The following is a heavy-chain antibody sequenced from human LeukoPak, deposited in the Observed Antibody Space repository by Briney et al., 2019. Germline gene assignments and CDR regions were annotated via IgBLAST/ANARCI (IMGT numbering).Heavy chain of an antibody. CDR2: IYPGDSDT. CDR1: GYSFTSYW. V-gene: IGHV5-51*01. CDR3: ARLSWFGELYSWFDP. Sequence: GESLKISCKGSGYSFTSYWIGWVRQMPGKGLGWMGIIYPGDSDTRYSPSFQGQVTISADKSISTAYLQWSSLKASDTAMYYCARLSWFGELYSWFDPWGQGTLVTVSS. J-gene: IGHJ5*02. D-gene: IGHD3-10*01.